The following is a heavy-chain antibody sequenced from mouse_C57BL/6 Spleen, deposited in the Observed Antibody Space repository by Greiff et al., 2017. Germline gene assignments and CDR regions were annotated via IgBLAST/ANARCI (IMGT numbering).Heavy chain of an antibody. D-gene: IGHD1-1*01. J-gene: IGHJ4*01. CDR2: ISSGSSTI. Sequence: EVQGVESGGGLVKPGGSLKLSCAASGFTFSDYGMHWVRQAPEKGLEWVAYISSGSSTIYYADTVKGRFTISRDNAKNTLFLQMTSLRSEDTAMYYCARRYYGSNYYAMDYWGQGTSVTVSS. CDR3: ARRYYGSNYYAMDY. V-gene: IGHV5-17*01. CDR1: GFTFSDYG.